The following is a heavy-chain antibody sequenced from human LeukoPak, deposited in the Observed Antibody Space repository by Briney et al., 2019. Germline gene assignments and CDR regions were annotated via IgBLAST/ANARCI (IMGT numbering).Heavy chain of an antibody. CDR2: IIPIFGTA. Sequence: SVKVSCKASGGTFSSYAISWVRQAPGQGLEWMGGIIPIFGTANYAQKFQGRVTITADESTSTAYMELSSLRSEDTAVYYCARSEYSYGYPLCFDYWGQGTLVTVSS. V-gene: IGHV1-69*13. CDR3: ARSEYSYGYPLCFDY. J-gene: IGHJ4*02. D-gene: IGHD5-18*01. CDR1: GGTFSSYA.